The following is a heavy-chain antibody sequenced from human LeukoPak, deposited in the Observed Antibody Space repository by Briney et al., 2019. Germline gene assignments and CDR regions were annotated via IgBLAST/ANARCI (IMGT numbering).Heavy chain of an antibody. V-gene: IGHV1-18*01. Sequence: ASEKVSCKASGYTFTSYGISWVRQAPGQGLEWMGWISAYNGNTNYAQKFQGRVTMTTDTSTSTAYMELRSLRSDDTAVYYCARDQGYPDSGNYYNDWGQGTLVTVSS. CDR2: ISAYNGNT. CDR3: ARDQGYPDSGNYYND. CDR1: GYTFTSYG. J-gene: IGHJ4*02. D-gene: IGHD3-10*01.